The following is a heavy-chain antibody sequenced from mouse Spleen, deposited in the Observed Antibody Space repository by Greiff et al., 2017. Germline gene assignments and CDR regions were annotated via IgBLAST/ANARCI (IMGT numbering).Heavy chain of an antibody. Sequence: VQLQQPGAELVRPGSSVKLSCKASGYTFTSYWMHWVKQSPIQGLEWIGNIDPSDSETHYNQKFKDKATLTVDKSSSTAYMQLSSLTSEDSAVYNCARVPDYYGSSYEEAMYYWGQGTSVPVSS. CDR3: ARVPDYYGSSYEEAMYY. V-gene: IGHV1-52*01. J-gene: IGHJ4*01. CDR2: IDPSDSET. D-gene: IGHD1-1*01. CDR1: GYTFTSYW.